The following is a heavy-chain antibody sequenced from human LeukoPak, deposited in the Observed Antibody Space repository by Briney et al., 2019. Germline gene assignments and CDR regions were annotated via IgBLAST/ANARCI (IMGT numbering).Heavy chain of an antibody. Sequence: SETLSLTCAVYGGSFSTNYWSWIRQPPGKGLEWIGEINHSGSTNYNPSLKSRVTMSVDTSKNQFSLKLSSVTAADTAVYYCARSRYSSSWYVFDPWGQGTLVTVSS. V-gene: IGHV4-34*01. CDR1: GGSFSTNY. CDR2: INHSGST. J-gene: IGHJ5*02. CDR3: ARSRYSSSWYVFDP. D-gene: IGHD6-13*01.